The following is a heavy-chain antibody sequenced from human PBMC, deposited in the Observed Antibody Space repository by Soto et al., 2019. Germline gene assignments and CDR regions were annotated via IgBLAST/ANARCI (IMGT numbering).Heavy chain of an antibody. CDR1: GFIFSHYW. J-gene: IGHJ4*02. CDR2: IKEDGSVE. V-gene: IGHV3-7*01. D-gene: IGHD6-6*01. CDR3: ARIGYSSSSFDY. Sequence: EVQLVESGGGLVQPGGSLRLSCAASGFIFSHYWMSWVRQAPGKGLQWVANIKEDGSVEYYVDSLKGRFTISRDNARNSVYLQMNSLRAEDTAVYYCARIGYSSSSFDYWGQGTLVT.